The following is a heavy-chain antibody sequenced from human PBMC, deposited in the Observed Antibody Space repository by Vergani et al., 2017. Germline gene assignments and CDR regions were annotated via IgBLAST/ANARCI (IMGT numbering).Heavy chain of an antibody. CDR3: ARRSGGYYSGGKVHPLRTAFDV. V-gene: IGHV4-61*02. CDR1: GGSISAGYYF. Sequence: QVQLQASGPGRVKPSQTLSLTCTMSGGSISAGYYFWSWIRQPAGKGLEWLGHISASGKASRSPSLKTRVSMSVETSKNQFSLTVTSVTAADTAIYFCARRSGGYYSGGKVHPLRTAFDVWGHGTVVTVSS. J-gene: IGHJ3*01. CDR2: ISASGKA. D-gene: IGHD2-15*01.